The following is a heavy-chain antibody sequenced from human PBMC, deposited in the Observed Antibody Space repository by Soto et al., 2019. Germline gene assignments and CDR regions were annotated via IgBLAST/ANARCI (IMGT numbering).Heavy chain of an antibody. CDR1: GFTFSSYW. D-gene: IGHD6-6*01. CDR2: IKQDGSEK. CDR3: ARVTRPVRYYYYYYGMDV. V-gene: IGHV3-7*04. J-gene: IGHJ6*02. Sequence: GGSPRLSCAASGFTFSSYWMSWVRQAPGKGLEWVANIKQDGSEKYYVDSVKGRFTISRDNAKNSLYLQMNSLRAEDTAVYYCARVTRPVRYYYYYYGMDVWGQGTTVTVSS.